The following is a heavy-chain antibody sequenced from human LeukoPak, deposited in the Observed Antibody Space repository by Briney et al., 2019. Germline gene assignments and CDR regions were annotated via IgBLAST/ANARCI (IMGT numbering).Heavy chain of an antibody. CDR3: AKDNWNDHFFDY. CDR1: GFTFSSYA. V-gene: IGHV3-23*01. CDR2: ISGSGDST. J-gene: IGHJ4*02. Sequence: AGGSLRLSCAASGFTFSSYAMSWVRQAPGKGLEWLSSISGSGDSTYHADPVKGRFTISRDNSKNTLYLQMNSLRAEDTAVYYCAKDNWNDHFFDYWGQGALVTVSS. D-gene: IGHD1-20*01.